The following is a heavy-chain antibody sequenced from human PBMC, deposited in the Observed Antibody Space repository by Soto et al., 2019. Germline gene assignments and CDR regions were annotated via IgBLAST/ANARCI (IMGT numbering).Heavy chain of an antibody. D-gene: IGHD2-2*01. J-gene: IGHJ4*02. CDR2: IYYSGST. Sequence: QVQLQESGPGLVKPSQTLSLTCTVSGGSISSGGYYWSWIRQHPGKGLEWIGYIYYSGSTYYNPSLKSRVTISVDTSKNQFSLKLSSVTAADTAVYYCVREAVVVPAAGPGLANFDYWGQGTLVTVSS. CDR3: VREAVVVPAAGPGLANFDY. CDR1: GGSISSGGYY. V-gene: IGHV4-31*03.